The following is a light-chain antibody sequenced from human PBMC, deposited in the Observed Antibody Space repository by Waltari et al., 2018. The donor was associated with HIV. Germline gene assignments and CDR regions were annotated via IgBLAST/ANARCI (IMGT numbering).Light chain of an antibody. CDR2: ISD. CDR3: AAWDDSLSATV. J-gene: IGLJ2*01. CDR1: SSNIGRNY. Sequence: QSVLTQPPSASGTPGQRVTISCSGSSSNIGRNYVYWYQQLPGPAPKLLIYISDQRPSGVPDRFSESKSGTSASLAISGLRSEDEAEYYCAAWDDSLSATVFGGGTKLTVL. V-gene: IGLV1-47*02.